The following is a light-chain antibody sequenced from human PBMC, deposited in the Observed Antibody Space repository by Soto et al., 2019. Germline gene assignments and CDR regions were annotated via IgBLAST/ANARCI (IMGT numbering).Light chain of an antibody. Sequence: CTGTSSNVGGYNFVTWYQQYPGKAPKLVIHDVTRRPSGVSNRFSGSKSGTTASLTIFGLQAEDEANYASCSYPRCTPYVFETGT. V-gene: IGLV2-14*04. CDR2: DVT. CDR3: CSYPRCTPYV. J-gene: IGLJ1*01. CDR1: SSNVGGYNF.